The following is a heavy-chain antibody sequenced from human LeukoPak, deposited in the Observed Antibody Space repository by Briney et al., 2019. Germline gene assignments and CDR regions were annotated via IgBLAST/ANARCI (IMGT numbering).Heavy chain of an antibody. CDR1: GFTFSSYG. D-gene: IGHD5-24*01. Sequence: GGSLRLSCAASGFTFSSYGMSWVRQAPGKGLEWVSGISDSGGSTYYVDSVKGRFTISRDNSKNTLYLQMNSPTAEDTAVYYCAKDPREGWLQSPYWGQGTLVTVSS. CDR3: AKDPREGWLQSPY. CDR2: ISDSGGST. J-gene: IGHJ4*02. V-gene: IGHV3-23*01.